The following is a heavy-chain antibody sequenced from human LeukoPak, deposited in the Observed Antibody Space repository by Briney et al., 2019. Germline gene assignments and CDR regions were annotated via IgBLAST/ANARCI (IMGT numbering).Heavy chain of an antibody. CDR2: VNADNSNT. V-gene: IGHV1-3*03. Sequence: ASVKVSCKASGFPFTSYAIHWVRQAPGQRLEWMVWVNADNSNTKYSQEFQGRVTITRDTSASTAYMDLNSLRSEDMAVYYCAVGDYYYDTRFDYWGQGTLVTVSS. CDR1: GFPFTSYA. CDR3: AVGDYYYDTRFDY. D-gene: IGHD3-22*01. J-gene: IGHJ4*02.